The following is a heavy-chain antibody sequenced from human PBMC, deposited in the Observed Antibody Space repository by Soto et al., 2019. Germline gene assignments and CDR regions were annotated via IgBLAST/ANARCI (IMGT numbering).Heavy chain of an antibody. J-gene: IGHJ6*02. CDR1: GFTFSSYA. D-gene: IGHD6-19*01. V-gene: IGHV3-30-3*01. CDR3: AREYKQWLPRYQDYYYGMDV. CDR2: ISYDGSNK. Sequence: GGSLRLSCAASGFTFSSYAMHWVRQAPGKGLEWVAVISYDGSNKYYADSVKGRFTISRDNSKNTLYLQMNSLRAEDTAVYYCAREYKQWLPRYQDYYYGMDVWGQGTTVTVSS.